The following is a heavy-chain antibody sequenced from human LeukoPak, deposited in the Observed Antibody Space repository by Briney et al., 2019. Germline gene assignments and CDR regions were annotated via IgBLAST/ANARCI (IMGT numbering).Heavy chain of an antibody. D-gene: IGHD3-22*01. J-gene: IGHJ4*02. CDR1: GFSFSSYA. Sequence: PGGSLRLSCAASGFSFSSYAMSWVRQAPGKGLEWVSGISSSGGSPYYAASVQGRFTISRDNSKNTLFLQMTGLRAEDTAVYYCADLGTTYYYDRSTYWGQGTLVAVSS. CDR2: ISSSGGSP. CDR3: ADLGTTYYYDRSTY. V-gene: IGHV3-23*01.